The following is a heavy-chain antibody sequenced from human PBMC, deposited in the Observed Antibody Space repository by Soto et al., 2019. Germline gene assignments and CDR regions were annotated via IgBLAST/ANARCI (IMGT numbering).Heavy chain of an antibody. V-gene: IGHV3-74*01. D-gene: IGHD3-9*01. CDR1: GFPFSSYW. CDR3: AREYYGLLTGYYTDY. CDR2: ISGDGVTT. J-gene: IGHJ4*02. Sequence: EVQLVESGGDLVQRGGSLRLSCAASGFPFSSYWMHWVRHTPGKGLDWVARISGDGVTTYYADSVPGRFTVSRDNAKNTLSLQISGLRAEDTAVYYCAREYYGLLTGYYTDYWGQGPRVSVSS.